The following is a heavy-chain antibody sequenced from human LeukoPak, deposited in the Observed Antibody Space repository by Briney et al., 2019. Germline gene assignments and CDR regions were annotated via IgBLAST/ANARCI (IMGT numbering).Heavy chain of an antibody. Sequence: GGSLRLSCAASGFTFSSYGMHWVRQAPGKGLEWVAVIWYDGSNKYYADSVKGRFTISRDNSKNTLYLQMNSLRAEDTAVYYCARGLDSYYFDYWGQGTLVTVSS. D-gene: IGHD6-6*01. V-gene: IGHV3-33*01. CDR1: GFTFSSYG. CDR3: ARGLDSYYFDY. J-gene: IGHJ4*02. CDR2: IWYDGSNK.